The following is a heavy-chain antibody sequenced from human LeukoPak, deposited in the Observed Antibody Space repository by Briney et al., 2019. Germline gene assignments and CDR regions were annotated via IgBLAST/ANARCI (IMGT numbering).Heavy chain of an antibody. J-gene: IGHJ3*02. CDR1: GFTFSRYE. V-gene: IGHV3-48*03. CDR3: ARGHPGAFDI. Sequence: PGGSLRLSCAASGFTFSRYEMSWVRQAPGKGLEWIPYISSSEKTILYADSVKGRFTISRDSAKNSLFLQMNSLRVEDTAVYYCARGHPGAFDIWGQGTMVTVSS. CDR2: ISSSEKTI.